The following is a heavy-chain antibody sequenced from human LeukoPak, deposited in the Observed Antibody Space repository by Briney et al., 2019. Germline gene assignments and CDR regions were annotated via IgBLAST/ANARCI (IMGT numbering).Heavy chain of an antibody. CDR1: GGSISSSSYY. D-gene: IGHD3-10*01. J-gene: IGHJ6*02. Sequence: SETLSLTCTVSGGSISSSSYYWGWIRQPPGKGLEWIGSIYYSGSTYYNPSLKSRVTISVDTSKNQFSLKLSSVTAADTAVYYCARDQIEVRGVEYYYYGMDVWGQGTTVTVSS. CDR2: IYYSGST. V-gene: IGHV4-39*07. CDR3: ARDQIEVRGVEYYYYGMDV.